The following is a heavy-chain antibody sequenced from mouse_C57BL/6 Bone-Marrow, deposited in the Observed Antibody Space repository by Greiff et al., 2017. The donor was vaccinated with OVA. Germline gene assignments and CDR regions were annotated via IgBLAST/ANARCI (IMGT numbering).Heavy chain of an antibody. D-gene: IGHD1-1*01. CDR2: IDPENGDT. Sequence: EVQLQQSGAELVRPGASVKLSCTASGFNIKDDYMHWVKQRPEQGLEWIGWIDPENGDTEYASKFQGKATITADTSSNTAYLQLSSLTSEDTAVYYCTTLLIYYYGSSLWYFDVWGTGTTVTVSS. CDR3: TTLLIYYYGSSLWYFDV. V-gene: IGHV14-4*01. J-gene: IGHJ1*03. CDR1: GFNIKDDY.